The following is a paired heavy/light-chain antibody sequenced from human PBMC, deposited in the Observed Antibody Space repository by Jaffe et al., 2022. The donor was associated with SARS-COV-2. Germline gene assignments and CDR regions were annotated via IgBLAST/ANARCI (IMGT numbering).Heavy chain of an antibody. CDR2: IHYSGSS. V-gene: IGHV4-39*01. Sequence: QLQLQESGPGLVKPSETLSLTCTVSGGSISSSSYYWGWIRQPPGKGPEWVGSIHYSGSSYYNSSLKSRVTVSVDTSKNQFSLKLSSVTAADTAVYYCASMIRGVIKVWGQGTLVTVSS. CDR1: GGSISSSSYY. D-gene: IGHD3-10*01. CDR3: ASMIRGVIKV. J-gene: IGHJ4*02.
Light chain of an antibody. Sequence: QSVLTQPPSVSAAPGQKVTISCSGSSSNIGNNYVSWYQQLPGTAPMLLVYENDKRPSGIPDRFSGSKSGTSATLGITGLQTGDEADYYCGTWDSSLSPWVFGGGTKLTVL. CDR1: SSNIGNNY. CDR3: GTWDSSLSPWV. CDR2: END. V-gene: IGLV1-51*02. J-gene: IGLJ3*02.